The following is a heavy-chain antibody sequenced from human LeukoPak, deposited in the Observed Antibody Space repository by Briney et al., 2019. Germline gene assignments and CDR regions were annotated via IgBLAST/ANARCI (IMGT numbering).Heavy chain of an antibody. CDR2: IYTSGST. J-gene: IGHJ6*02. CDR3: ARDFLYDFWSGYSDNGMDV. V-gene: IGHV4-4*07. Sequence: PSETLSLTCTVSGGSISSYYWSWIRQPAGKGLEWIGRIYTSGSTNYNPSLKSRVTMSVDTSKNHFSLQLSSVTAADTAVYYCARDFLYDFWSGYSDNGMDVWGQGTTVTVSS. CDR1: GGSISSYY. D-gene: IGHD3-3*01.